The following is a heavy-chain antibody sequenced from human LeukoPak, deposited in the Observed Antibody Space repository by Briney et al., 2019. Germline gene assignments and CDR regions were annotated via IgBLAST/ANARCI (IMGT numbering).Heavy chain of an antibody. CDR2: IYHSGST. CDR1: GGSISFGDYS. Sequence: SETLSLTCAVSGGSISFGDYSWSWIRQPAGKGLEWIGYIYHSGSTYYNPSLQSRVTISVNRSENQFSLKLSSVTAADTAVYYCARGLIMGAGYNRNCHFDYWGRGTLVTVSS. CDR3: ARGLIMGAGYNRNCHFDY. D-gene: IGHD5-24*01. J-gene: IGHJ4*02. V-gene: IGHV4-30-2*01.